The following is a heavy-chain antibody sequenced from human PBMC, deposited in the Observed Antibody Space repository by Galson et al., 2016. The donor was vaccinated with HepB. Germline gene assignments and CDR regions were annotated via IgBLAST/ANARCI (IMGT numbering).Heavy chain of an antibody. CDR2: IRESENEK. CDR1: GFTFSDYW. D-gene: IGHD3-16*01. J-gene: IGHJ4*02. V-gene: IGHV3-7*04. Sequence: SLRLSCAASGFTFSDYWMTWVRQAPGTGLEWVANIRESENEKYYVDSMKGRLTISSDNAKNSLYLQMNSLRAADTAVYYCARGGLYGSLDYWGQGTLDTVSS. CDR3: ARGGLYGSLDY.